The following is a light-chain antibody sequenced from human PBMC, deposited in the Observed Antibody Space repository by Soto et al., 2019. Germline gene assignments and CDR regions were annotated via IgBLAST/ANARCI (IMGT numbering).Light chain of an antibody. CDR2: AAS. J-gene: IGKJ1*01. CDR3: QHSYSTRWT. CDR1: QSISSY. Sequence: DIQMTQSPSSLSVSVGDRVTITCRASQSISSYLNWYQQKPGKAPKLLIYAASSLQSGVPSRFSGSGSGTDFTLTISSLQPEDFATYYCQHSYSTRWTFGQGTKVEIK. V-gene: IGKV1-39*01.